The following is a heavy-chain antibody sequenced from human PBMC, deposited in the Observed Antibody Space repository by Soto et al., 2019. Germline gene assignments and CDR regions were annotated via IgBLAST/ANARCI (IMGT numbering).Heavy chain of an antibody. V-gene: IGHV4-4*02. CDR3: VSNGYYSMGV. D-gene: IGHD3-3*01. Sequence: QVQLQESGPGLVKPSGTLSLSCVVSGGSISNNGWWSWVRQSPGKGLEWIGGSHHSGSPNHNPSLRSRVTKSVDNPQNQFSQELTAVTGADTAVYFCVSNGYYSMGVWGQGSTVTVCS. J-gene: IGHJ6*02. CDR2: SHHSGSP. CDR1: GGSISNNGW.